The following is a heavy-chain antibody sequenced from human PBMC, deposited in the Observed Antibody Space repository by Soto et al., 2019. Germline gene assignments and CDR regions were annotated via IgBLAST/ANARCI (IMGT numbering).Heavy chain of an antibody. CDR2: INPNSGGT. Sequence: ASVKVSCKAPGYTFTGYYMHWVRQAPGQGLEWMGWINPNSGGTNYAQKFQGWVTMTRDTSISTAYMELSRLRSDDTAVYYCARDLRGSSKNYYYYGMDVWGQGTTVTVSS. CDR1: GYTFTGYY. D-gene: IGHD1-26*01. J-gene: IGHJ6*02. V-gene: IGHV1-2*04. CDR3: ARDLRGSSKNYYYYGMDV.